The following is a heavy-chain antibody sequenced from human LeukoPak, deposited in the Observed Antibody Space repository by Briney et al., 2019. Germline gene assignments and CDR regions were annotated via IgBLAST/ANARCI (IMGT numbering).Heavy chain of an antibody. J-gene: IGHJ3*02. Sequence: ASVKVSCKASGGTFSSYAISWVRQAPGQGLEWMGGIIPIFGTANYAQKFQGRVTITADKSTSTAYMELSSLRSEDTAVYYCASPVSRFRSWVGDAFDIWGQGTMVTVSS. V-gene: IGHV1-69*06. CDR3: ASPVSRFRSWVGDAFDI. CDR1: GGTFSSYA. D-gene: IGHD6-13*01. CDR2: IIPIFGTA.